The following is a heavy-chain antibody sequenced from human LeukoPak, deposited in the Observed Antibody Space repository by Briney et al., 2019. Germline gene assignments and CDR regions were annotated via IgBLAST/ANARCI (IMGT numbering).Heavy chain of an antibody. CDR1: GYTFTGYY. Sequence: ASVKVSCKASGYTFTGYYMHWVRQAPGQGLEWMGWINTNTGNPTYAQGFTGRFVFSLDTSVSTAYLQISSLKAEDTAMYYCARVGCSSTSCYGGGRYYYYYMDVWGKGTTVTVSS. CDR2: INTNTGNP. D-gene: IGHD2-2*01. V-gene: IGHV7-4-1*02. J-gene: IGHJ6*03. CDR3: ARVGCSSTSCYGGGRYYYYYMDV.